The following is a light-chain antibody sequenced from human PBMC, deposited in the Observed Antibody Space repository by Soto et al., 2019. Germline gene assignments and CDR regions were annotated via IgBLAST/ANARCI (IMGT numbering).Light chain of an antibody. CDR3: LRDYNYPHT. Sequence: IQMTQSPSSLSASVGDRVTITCRASQGITNDLGWYQQKPGKAPKLLIYGASSLQGGVPSRFSGSASGTDFTLTISSLQPEDFATYYCLRDYNYPHTFGQGTKLEIK. CDR1: QGITND. J-gene: IGKJ2*01. V-gene: IGKV1-6*01. CDR2: GAS.